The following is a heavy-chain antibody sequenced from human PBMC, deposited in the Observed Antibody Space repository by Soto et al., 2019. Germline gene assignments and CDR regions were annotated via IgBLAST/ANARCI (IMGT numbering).Heavy chain of an antibody. CDR2: INPRGGDT. Sequence: QVRLVQSGAEVKQPGASLRVACKASGYTFSRYYIHWVRQAPGQGLEWMGIINPRGGDTSYAQRXXXXXXXXXXXXXXXXXXXXXXXXXXXXXMYYCARALTEFDYWGPGTLVTV. V-gene: IGHV1-46*01. J-gene: IGHJ4*02. D-gene: IGHD3-10*01. CDR1: GYTFSRYY. CDR3: ARALTEFDY.